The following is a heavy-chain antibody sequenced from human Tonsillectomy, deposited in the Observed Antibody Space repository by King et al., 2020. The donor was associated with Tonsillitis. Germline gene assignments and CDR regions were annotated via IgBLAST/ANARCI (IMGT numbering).Heavy chain of an antibody. CDR2: ISYDGSNK. J-gene: IGHJ4*02. V-gene: IGHV3-30*18. D-gene: IGHD4-17*01. CDR3: AKDTWVRGYYGDYNFDY. Sequence: VQLVESGGGVVQPGRSLRLSCAASGFIFSSYGMHWVRQAPGKGLEWVSVISYDGSNKYYADSVKGRFTISRDNSKNTLYLQMNSLRAEDTAMYYCAKDTWVRGYYGDYNFDYWGQGTLVTVSS. CDR1: GFIFSSYG.